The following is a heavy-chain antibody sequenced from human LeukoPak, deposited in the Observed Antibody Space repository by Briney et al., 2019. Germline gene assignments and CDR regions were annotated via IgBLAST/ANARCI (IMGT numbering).Heavy chain of an antibody. J-gene: IGHJ6*02. D-gene: IGHD1-26*01. CDR3: ARVGNYGVDV. V-gene: IGHV4-4*07. CDR2: IYTSGST. CDR1: GGSISTYY. Sequence: SETLSLTCTVSGGSISTYYWNWIRQPAGKGLEWVGRIYTSGSTIYNPSLKSRVTMSVDTSKNQFSLKLSSVTAADTAVYYCARVGNYGVDVWGQGTTVTVSS.